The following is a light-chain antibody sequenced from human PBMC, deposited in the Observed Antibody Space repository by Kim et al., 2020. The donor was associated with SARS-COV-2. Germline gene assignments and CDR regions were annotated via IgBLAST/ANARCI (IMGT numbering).Light chain of an antibody. CDR2: GAS. V-gene: IGKV1-16*01. CDR3: QQFDTYPFT. Sequence: ASVGDKVTISCRASQDIRNQVAWFQQKPGTAPRSLIYGASSLHIGVPSRFGGSGYGTEFILTIDSLQPEDFATYYCQQFDTYPFTFGGGTKVDIK. CDR1: QDIRNQ. J-gene: IGKJ4*01.